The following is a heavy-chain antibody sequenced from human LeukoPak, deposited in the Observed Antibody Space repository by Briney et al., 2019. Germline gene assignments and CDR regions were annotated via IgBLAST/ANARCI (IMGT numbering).Heavy chain of an antibody. Sequence: PSETLSLTCAVSGVSISNYYWGWIRQPPGKRLEWLGYAYYNGYTNYNPSLKSRVTISVDTSKSQFSLKLNSVTAADTAIYYCGRVTTGTVDHWGQGTLVIVSS. J-gene: IGHJ4*02. CDR2: AYYNGYT. CDR3: GRVTTGTVDH. CDR1: GVSISNYY. D-gene: IGHD1-1*01. V-gene: IGHV4-59*01.